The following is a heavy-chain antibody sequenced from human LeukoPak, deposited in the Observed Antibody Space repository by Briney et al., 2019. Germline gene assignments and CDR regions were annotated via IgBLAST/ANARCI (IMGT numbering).Heavy chain of an antibody. Sequence: ASVKVSCKASGYTFTSYGISWLRQAPGQGLEWMGWISAYNGNTNYAQKLQGRVTMTTDTSTSTAYMELRSLRSDDTAVYYCARRPADYYGSGSYPDYWGQGTLVTVSS. CDR3: ARRPADYYGSGSYPDY. D-gene: IGHD3-10*01. CDR1: GYTFTSYG. CDR2: ISAYNGNT. J-gene: IGHJ4*02. V-gene: IGHV1-18*01.